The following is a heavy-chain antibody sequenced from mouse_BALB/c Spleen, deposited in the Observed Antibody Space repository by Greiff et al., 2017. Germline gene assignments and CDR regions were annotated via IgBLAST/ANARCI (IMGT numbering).Heavy chain of an antibody. D-gene: IGHD1-2*01. Sequence: VKLEESGPGLVAPSQSLSITCTVSGFSLTSYGVHWVRQPPGKGLEWLGVIWAGGSTNYNSALMSRLSISKDNSKSQVFLKMNSLQTDDTSMYYCATITTATSFAYWGQGTLVTVSA. CDR2: IWAGGST. CDR3: ATITTATSFAY. CDR1: GFSLTSYG. J-gene: IGHJ3*01. V-gene: IGHV2-9*02.